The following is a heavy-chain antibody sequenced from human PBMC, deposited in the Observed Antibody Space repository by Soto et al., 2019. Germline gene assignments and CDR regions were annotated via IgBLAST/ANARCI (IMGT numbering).Heavy chain of an antibody. CDR1: GFIFSSYS. Sequence: EVQLVESGGGLVQPGGSLRLSCVASGFIFSSYSMNWVRQAPGKGLEWISYINSGSTSIYYADSVKGRFTISRDNAKNSLYLQMNSLRAEDTAVYYCASSVSPDAYWGQGTLVTVSS. V-gene: IGHV3-48*01. CDR3: ASSVSPDAY. J-gene: IGHJ4*02. D-gene: IGHD2-8*01. CDR2: INSGSTSI.